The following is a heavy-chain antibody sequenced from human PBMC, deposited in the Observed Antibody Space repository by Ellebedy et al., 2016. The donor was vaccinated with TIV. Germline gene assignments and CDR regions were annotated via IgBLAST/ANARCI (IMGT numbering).Heavy chain of an antibody. D-gene: IGHD2-15*01. CDR3: AHSPGYCSGGSCYPSLYYFDY. J-gene: IGHJ4*02. CDR1: GFSLSTSGVG. Sequence: SGPTLVKPTQTLTLTCTFSGFSLSTSGVGVGWIRQPPGKALEWLALIYWDDDKRYSPSLKSRLTITKDTSKNQVVLTMTNMDPVDTATYYCAHSPGYCSGGSCYPSLYYFDYWGQGTLVTVSS. CDR2: IYWDDDK. V-gene: IGHV2-5*02.